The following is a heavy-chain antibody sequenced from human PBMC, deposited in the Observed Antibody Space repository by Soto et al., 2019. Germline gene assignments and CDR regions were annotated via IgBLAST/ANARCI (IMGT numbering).Heavy chain of an antibody. CDR2: IIPTSGTA. D-gene: IGHD2-15*01. Sequence: SVKVSCKASGGTFSSDAFSWVRQAPGQGLEWMGGIIPTSGTANYAQKFQGRATITADESTSTAYMELSSLTSEGTAVYFCARGQGYCSGGICYYYYYGMDVWGPGTTVTVS. CDR3: ARGQGYCSGGICYYYYYGMDV. CDR1: GGTFSSDA. V-gene: IGHV1-69*13. J-gene: IGHJ6*02.